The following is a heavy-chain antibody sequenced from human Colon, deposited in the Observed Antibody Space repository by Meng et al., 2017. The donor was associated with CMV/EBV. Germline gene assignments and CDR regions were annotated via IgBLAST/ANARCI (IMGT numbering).Heavy chain of an antibody. Sequence: ASVKVSCKTSGFTFTGHYIHWIRQAPGQGLEWMGWINSFNGGTNYAQKFQGRVTLTRDKSLNTAYMELDGLRSDDTAVYYCARVSVAPFDYWGQGTLVTVSS. V-gene: IGHV1-2*02. D-gene: IGHD6-19*01. CDR3: ARVSVAPFDY. CDR1: GFTFTGHY. CDR2: INSFNGGT. J-gene: IGHJ4*02.